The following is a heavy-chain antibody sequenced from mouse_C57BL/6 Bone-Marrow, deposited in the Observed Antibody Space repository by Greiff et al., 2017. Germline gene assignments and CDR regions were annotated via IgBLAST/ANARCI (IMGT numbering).Heavy chain of an antibody. CDR3: ARSREASITTVVAPTL. J-gene: IGHJ2*01. CDR2: IDPEDGET. CDR1: GFNIKDYY. Sequence: EVQLQQSGAELVKPGASVKLSCTASGFNIKDYYMHWVKQRTEQGLEWIGRIDPEDGETKYAPKFQGKATITADTSSNTAYLQLSSLTSEDTAVYYCARSREASITTVVAPTLWGQGTTLTVSS. V-gene: IGHV14-2*01. D-gene: IGHD1-1*01.